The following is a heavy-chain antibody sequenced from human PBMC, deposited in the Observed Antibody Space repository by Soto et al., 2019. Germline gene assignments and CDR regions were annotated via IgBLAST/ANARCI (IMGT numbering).Heavy chain of an antibody. CDR2: ISGSGGST. V-gene: IGHV3-23*01. Sequence: GGSLRLSCAASGFTFSSYAMSWVRQAPGKGLEWVSAISGSGGSTYYADSVKGRFTISRDNSKNTLYLQMNSLRAEDTAVYYCASEGYCSGGSCGDAFDIWGQGTMVTVSS. J-gene: IGHJ3*02. CDR3: ASEGYCSGGSCGDAFDI. D-gene: IGHD2-15*01. CDR1: GFTFSSYA.